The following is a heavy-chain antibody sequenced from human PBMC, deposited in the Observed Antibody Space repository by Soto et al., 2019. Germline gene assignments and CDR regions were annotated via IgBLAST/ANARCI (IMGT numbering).Heavy chain of an antibody. CDR2: ISYDGSNK. CDR3: AKASGLNPYYYYGLDV. J-gene: IGHJ6*02. CDR1: GFTFSSYA. Sequence: GGSLRLSCAASGFTFSSYAMHWVRQAPGKGLEWVAVISYDGSNKYYADSVKGRFTISRDNSKNTLYLQMNSLRAEDTAVYYCAKASGLNPYYYYGLDVWGQGTTVTVSS. D-gene: IGHD3-10*01. V-gene: IGHV3-30-3*01.